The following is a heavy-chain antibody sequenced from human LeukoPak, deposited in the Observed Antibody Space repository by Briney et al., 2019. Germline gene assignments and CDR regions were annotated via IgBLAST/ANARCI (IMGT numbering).Heavy chain of an antibody. D-gene: IGHD3-10*01. V-gene: IGHV3-48*03. Sequence: GGSLRLSCAASGFTFSSYEMNWVRQAPGKGLEWVSYISSSGSTIYYADSVKGRFTISRDNAKNSLYLQMNSLRAGDTAVYYCARDRYYGSGTHTPSGYWGQGTLVTVSS. J-gene: IGHJ4*02. CDR3: ARDRYYGSGTHTPSGY. CDR1: GFTFSSYE. CDR2: ISSSGSTI.